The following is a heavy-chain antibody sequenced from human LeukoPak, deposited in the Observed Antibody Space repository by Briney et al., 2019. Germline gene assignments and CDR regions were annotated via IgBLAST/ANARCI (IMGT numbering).Heavy chain of an antibody. CDR3: AKDSWRITMVRDYFDY. V-gene: IGHV3-30*18. J-gene: IGHJ4*02. Sequence: GGSLRLSCAASGFTFSSYGMHWVRQAPGKGLEWVAVISYDGSNKYYADSVKGRFTISRDNSKNTLYLQMNSLRAEDAAVYYCAKDSWRITMVRDYFDYWGQGTLVTVSS. CDR2: ISYDGSNK. CDR1: GFTFSSYG. D-gene: IGHD3-10*01.